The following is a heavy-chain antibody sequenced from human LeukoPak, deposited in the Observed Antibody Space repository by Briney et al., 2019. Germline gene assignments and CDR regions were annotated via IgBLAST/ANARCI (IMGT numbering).Heavy chain of an antibody. CDR2: IYHSGST. CDR3: ASEGDDILTGSD. CDR1: GYSISSGYH. J-gene: IGHJ4*02. V-gene: IGHV4-38-2*02. Sequence: SETLSLTCTVSGYSISSGYHWGWIRQPPGKGLEWIGSIYHSGSTYYNPSLKSRVTISVDTSKNQFSLKLSSVTAADTAVYYCASEGDDILTGSDWGQGTLVTVSS. D-gene: IGHD3-9*01.